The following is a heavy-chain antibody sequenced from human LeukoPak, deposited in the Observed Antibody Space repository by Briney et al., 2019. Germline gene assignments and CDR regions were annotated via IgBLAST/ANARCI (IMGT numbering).Heavy chain of an antibody. CDR2: INSDGSIT. CDR1: GFTFSSHW. Sequence: PGESLRLSCAASGFTFSSHWMHWVRQAPGKGLVWVSRINSDGSITSYADSVKGRFTISRDNAKDTLYLQMNSLRAEDAAVYYCASPMWDTAIHDYWGQGTLVTVSS. J-gene: IGHJ4*02. CDR3: ASPMWDTAIHDY. D-gene: IGHD5-18*01. V-gene: IGHV3-74*01.